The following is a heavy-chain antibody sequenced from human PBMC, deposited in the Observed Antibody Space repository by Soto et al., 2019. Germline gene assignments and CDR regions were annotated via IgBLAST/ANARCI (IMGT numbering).Heavy chain of an antibody. CDR2: ITVSGDST. J-gene: IGHJ4*02. CDR1: GFTFSSHA. D-gene: IGHD6-19*01. Sequence: EVQLLESGGGLVQPGGSLRLSCAVSGFTFSSHAMSWVRQAPGKGLECVSSITVSGDSTYYADSVQGRFTISRDKSKSTLYRQMNSLRAEDTAVYYCAKDLQFSGWLSAQTFDYWGQVTQVTVSS. CDR3: AKDLQFSGWLSAQTFDY. V-gene: IGHV3-23*01.